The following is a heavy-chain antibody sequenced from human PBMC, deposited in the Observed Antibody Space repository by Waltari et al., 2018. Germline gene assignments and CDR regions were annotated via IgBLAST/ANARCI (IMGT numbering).Heavy chain of an antibody. CDR3: ASEYSSGWATNH. CDR2: ISTRSTSK. V-gene: IGHV3-48*01. J-gene: IGHJ4*02. D-gene: IGHD6-19*01. CDR1: GITFRDYS. Sequence: DVQLVESGGDLVQPGGSLRLSCAASGITFRDYSMSWVRQAPGKGLEWVAYISTRSTSKDYADSVRGRFTISRDNAKNSLYLQMNSLTAEDTGVYYCASEYSSGWATNHWGQGTLVTVSS.